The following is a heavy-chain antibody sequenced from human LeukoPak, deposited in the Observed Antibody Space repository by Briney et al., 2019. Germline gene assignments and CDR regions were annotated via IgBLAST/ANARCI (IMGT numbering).Heavy chain of an antibody. CDR1: EFSVGSNY. Sequence: GGSLRLSCAASEFSVGSNYMTWVRQAPGKGLEWVSLIYSGGSTYYADSVKGRFTISRDNSKNTLHLQMDSLTIEDSALYYCARDHVVASGAVAYWGQGTLVTVSS. D-gene: IGHD2-15*01. CDR2: IYSGGST. V-gene: IGHV3-66*01. CDR3: ARDHVVASGAVAY. J-gene: IGHJ4*02.